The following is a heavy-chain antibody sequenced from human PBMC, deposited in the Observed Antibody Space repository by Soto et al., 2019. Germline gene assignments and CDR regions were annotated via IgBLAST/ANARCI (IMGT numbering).Heavy chain of an antibody. D-gene: IGHD6-13*01. CDR2: ISYDGSNK. CDR1: GFTFSSYG. J-gene: IGHJ3*02. CDR3: AKEGIAADAFDI. Sequence: GGSLRLSCAASGFTFSSYGMHWVRQAPGKWLEWVAVISYDGSNKYYADSVKGRFTISRDNSKNTLYLQMNSLRAEDTAVYYCAKEGIAADAFDIWGQGTMVTVSS. V-gene: IGHV3-30*18.